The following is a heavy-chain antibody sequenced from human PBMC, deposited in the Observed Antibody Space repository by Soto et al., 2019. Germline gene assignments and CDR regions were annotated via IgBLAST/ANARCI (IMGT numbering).Heavy chain of an antibody. CDR1: GFTFDDYA. Sequence: EVQLVESGGGLVQPGRSLRLSCAASGFTFDDYAMHWVRQAPGKGLEWVSGISWNSGIIDYADSVKGRFTISRDKXXNSLYLQMNSLRAEDTALYYCAKGYSHGLLEPLGYWGQGTLVTVSS. V-gene: IGHV3-9*01. CDR3: AKGYSHGLLEPLGY. CDR2: ISWNSGII. D-gene: IGHD5-18*01. J-gene: IGHJ4*02.